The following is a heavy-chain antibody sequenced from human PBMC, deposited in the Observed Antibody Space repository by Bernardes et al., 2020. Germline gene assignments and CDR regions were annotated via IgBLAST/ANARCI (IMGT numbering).Heavy chain of an antibody. CDR1: GFTFSSYS. CDR2: ISSSSSYI. D-gene: IGHD5-18*01. CDR3: ARGFGGGNVDTAMVTVSYYYYYGMDV. V-gene: IGHV3-21*01. Sequence: GGSLRLSCAASGFTFSSYSMNWVRQAPGKGLEWVSSISSSSSYIYYADSVKGRFTISRDNAKNSLYLQMNSLRAEDTAVYYCARGFGGGNVDTAMVTVSYYYYYGMDVWGKGTTVTVSS. J-gene: IGHJ6*04.